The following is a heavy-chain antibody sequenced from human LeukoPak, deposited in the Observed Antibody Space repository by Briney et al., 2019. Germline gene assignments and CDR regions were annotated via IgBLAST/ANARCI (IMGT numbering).Heavy chain of an antibody. CDR2: IRTKAFGGTT. CDR1: GFTFGDYA. D-gene: IGHD3-22*01. Sequence: PGRSLRLSCTGSGFTFGDYAMSWVRQAPGKGLEWVGFIRTKAFGGTTEYAASVKDRFSISRDDSKSIAYLRMNSLKTEDTAVYFCTRGLRYYENSARRGYDFDYWGQGTLVTVSS. V-gene: IGHV3-49*04. CDR3: TRGLRYYENSARRGYDFDY. J-gene: IGHJ4*02.